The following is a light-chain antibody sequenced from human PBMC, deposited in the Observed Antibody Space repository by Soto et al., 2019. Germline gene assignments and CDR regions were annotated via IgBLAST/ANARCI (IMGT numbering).Light chain of an antibody. Sequence: QAVVTQPPSASGTPGQRVTISCSGSSPNIGSNYVYWYQQLPGTAPKLLIYRNNQRPSGVPDRFSGSKSGTSASLAISGLRSEDEADYYCAAWDDSLSALFGGGTQLTVL. J-gene: IGLJ2*01. CDR3: AAWDDSLSAL. CDR1: SPNIGSNY. V-gene: IGLV1-47*01. CDR2: RNN.